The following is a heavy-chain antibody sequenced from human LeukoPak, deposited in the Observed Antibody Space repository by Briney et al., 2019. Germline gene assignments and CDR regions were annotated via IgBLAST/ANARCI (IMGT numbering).Heavy chain of an antibody. Sequence: PSETLSLTCTVSGGSVSSGSYYWSWIRQPPGKGLEWIGYIHYSGSTNYNPSLKSRVTISVDTSKNQFSLKLSSVTAADTAVYYCARGHNIVVVVAATSAFDIWGQGTMVTVSS. D-gene: IGHD2-15*01. J-gene: IGHJ3*02. CDR3: ARGHNIVVVVAATSAFDI. CDR2: IHYSGST. V-gene: IGHV4-61*01. CDR1: GGSVSSGSYY.